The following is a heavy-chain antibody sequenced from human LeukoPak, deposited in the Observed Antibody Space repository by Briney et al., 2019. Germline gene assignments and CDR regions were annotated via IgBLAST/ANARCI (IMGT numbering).Heavy chain of an antibody. CDR1: GFTVSSYA. CDR3: ARETTVTAYFDY. V-gene: IGHV3-53*01. J-gene: IGHJ4*02. CDR2: IYSGGST. Sequence: GGSLRLSCAASGFTVSSYAMNWVRQAPEKGLEWVSVIYSGGSTYYADSVKGRFTISRDNSKNTLYLQMNSLRAEDTAVYYCARETTVTAYFDYWGQGTLVTVSS. D-gene: IGHD4-11*01.